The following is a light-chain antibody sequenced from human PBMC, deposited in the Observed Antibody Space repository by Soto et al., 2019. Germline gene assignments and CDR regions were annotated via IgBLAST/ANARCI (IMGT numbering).Light chain of an antibody. Sequence: EVGVTKSPGTLSLSPGERATLSCRASQRVGNDFLAWFQQKPGQAPRLLIYHAFSRATGIPYRFSGSGSGTDFTLTVSRLEPDDFAVYYCQQYAYAPQTFGQGTRLEIK. J-gene: IGKJ5*01. CDR2: HAF. CDR1: QRVGNDF. V-gene: IGKV3-20*01. CDR3: QQYAYAPQT.